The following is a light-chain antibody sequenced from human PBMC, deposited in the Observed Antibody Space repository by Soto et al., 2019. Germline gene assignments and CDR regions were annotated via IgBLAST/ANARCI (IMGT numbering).Light chain of an antibody. Sequence: DIVMTQSPLSLPVTPGEPASISCRSSQSLLHSDGYNYLDWYVQKPGQSPRLLIYLGSKRASGIPDRFRGSGSGTDYKLNIRRVEADDVGVYYCMQGLQTLPTFGPGTKVDIK. V-gene: IGKV2-28*01. CDR3: MQGLQTLPT. CDR2: LGS. CDR1: QSLLHSDGYNY. J-gene: IGKJ3*01.